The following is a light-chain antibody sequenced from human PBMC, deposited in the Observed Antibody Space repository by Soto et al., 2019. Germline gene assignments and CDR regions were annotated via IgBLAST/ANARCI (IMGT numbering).Light chain of an antibody. CDR3: CSYAGSSTFVL. V-gene: IGLV2-23*02. Sequence: QSALTQPASVSGSPGQSITISCTGTSSDVGSYNLVSWYQQHPGKAPKLTIYEVSKRPSGVSNRFSGSKSGNTASLTISGLQAEDEADYYCCSYAGSSTFVLFGGGTKLTVL. J-gene: IGLJ2*01. CDR2: EVS. CDR1: SSDVGSYNL.